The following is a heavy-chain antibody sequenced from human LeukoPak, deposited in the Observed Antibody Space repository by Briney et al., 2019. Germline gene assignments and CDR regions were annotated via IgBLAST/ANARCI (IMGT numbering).Heavy chain of an antibody. V-gene: IGHV1-69*05. J-gene: IGHJ4*02. CDR2: IIPIFGTA. CDR3: ARGRGYTMKGGFDY. D-gene: IGHD3-22*01. CDR1: GGTFSSYA. Sequence: SAKVSCKASGGTFSSYAISWVRQAPGQGLEWMGGIIPIFGTANYAQKFQGRVTITTDESTSTAYMELSSLRSEDTAVYYCARGRGYTMKGGFDYWGQGTLVTVSS.